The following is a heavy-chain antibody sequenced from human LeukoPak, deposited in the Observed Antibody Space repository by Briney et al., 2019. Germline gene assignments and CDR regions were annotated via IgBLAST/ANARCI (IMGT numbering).Heavy chain of an antibody. J-gene: IGHJ4*02. CDR2: IIPILGIA. Sequence: SVKVSCKASGGTFSSYAISWVRQAPGQGLEWMGRIIPILGIANYAQKFQGRVTMTRDTSTSTVYMELSSLRSEDTAVYYCARVSTKNTSYYDFWSGYYEPPGYWGQGTLVTVSS. D-gene: IGHD3-3*01. CDR1: GGTFSSYA. V-gene: IGHV1-69*04. CDR3: ARVSTKNTSYYDFWSGYYEPPGY.